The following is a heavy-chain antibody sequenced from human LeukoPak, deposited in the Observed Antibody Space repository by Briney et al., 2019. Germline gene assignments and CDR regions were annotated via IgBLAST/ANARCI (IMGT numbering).Heavy chain of an antibody. CDR3: ARDLGSGYMFDY. Sequence: ASVRVSCKASGYTFTSYDINWVRQATGQGLEWMGWMNPNSGNTGYAQKFQGRVTMTRNTSISTAYMELSSLRSEDTAVYYCARDLGSGYMFDYWGQGTLVTVSS. V-gene: IGHV1-8*01. J-gene: IGHJ4*02. D-gene: IGHD5-12*01. CDR1: GYTFTSYD. CDR2: MNPNSGNT.